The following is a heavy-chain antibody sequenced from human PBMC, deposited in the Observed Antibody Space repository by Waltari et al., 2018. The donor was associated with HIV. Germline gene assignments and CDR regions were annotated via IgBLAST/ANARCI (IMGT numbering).Heavy chain of an antibody. J-gene: IGHJ4*02. D-gene: IGHD6-13*01. V-gene: IGHV4-39*01. CDR1: GGSISSSSYY. CDR3: ARGVRSSWYSIDY. Sequence: QLQLQESGPGLVKPSETLSLTCTVSGGSISSSSYYWGWIRQPPGKGLEWIGSIYYSGSTYYNPSLKSRVTISVDTSKNQFSLKLSSVTAADTAVYYCARGVRSSWYSIDYWGQGTLVTVSS. CDR2: IYYSGST.